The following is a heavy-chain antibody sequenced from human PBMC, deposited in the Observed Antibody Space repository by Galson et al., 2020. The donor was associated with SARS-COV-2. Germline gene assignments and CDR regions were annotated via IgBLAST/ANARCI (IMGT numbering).Heavy chain of an antibody. CDR2: INWSGPT. CDR3: ARAAGVTAVATLWTEFDF. V-gene: IGHV4-30-4*01. Sequence: VEASETLYLTCAISGSPIRGGDYFWGWIRQPPGKGLAWIGYINWSGPTFYNPSLMSRLTMSADASKKQFSLKLSSVMAADTAIYYCARAAGVTAVATLWTEFDFWGQGILVTVSS. CDR1: GSPIRGGDYF. J-gene: IGHJ4*02. D-gene: IGHD2-21*02.